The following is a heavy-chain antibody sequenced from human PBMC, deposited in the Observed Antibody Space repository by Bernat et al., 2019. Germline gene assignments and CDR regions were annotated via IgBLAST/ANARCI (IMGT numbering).Heavy chain of an antibody. CDR1: GFTFSSYA. Sequence: EVQLLESGGGLVQPGGSLRLSCAASGFTFSSYAMSWVRQAPGKGLEWVSAISGSGGSTYYADSVKGRFTISSDNSKNTLYLQMNSLRAEDTAVYYCATFNVAATFLGAFDIWGQGTMVTVSS. D-gene: IGHD2-15*01. J-gene: IGHJ3*02. V-gene: IGHV3-23*01. CDR3: ATFNVAATFLGAFDI. CDR2: ISGSGGST.